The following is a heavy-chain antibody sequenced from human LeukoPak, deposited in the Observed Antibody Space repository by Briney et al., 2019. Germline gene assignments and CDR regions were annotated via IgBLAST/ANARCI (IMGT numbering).Heavy chain of an antibody. CDR2: ISGSGGST. D-gene: IGHD2-2*01. J-gene: IGHJ4*02. CDR1: GFTLHSYA. V-gene: IGHV3-23*01. Sequence: GGSLRLSCAVSGFTLHSYAMSWVRQAPGKGLEWVSAISGSGGSTYYADSVKGRFTISRDNSKNTLYLQMSSLRAEDTAVYYCGRGPGPVAVCRVDYWGQGTLVTVSS. CDR3: GRGPGPVAVCRVDY.